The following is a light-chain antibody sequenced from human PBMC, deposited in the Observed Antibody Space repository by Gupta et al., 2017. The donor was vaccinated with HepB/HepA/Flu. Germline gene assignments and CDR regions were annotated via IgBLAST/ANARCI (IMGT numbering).Light chain of an antibody. V-gene: IGKV3-20*01. CDR3: QQYGTSPRIT. CDR1: QTIRSDY. J-gene: IGKJ5*01. Sequence: EIVLTQSPGTLSLSPGERATLFCRASQTIRSDYLAWCQQKPGQAPRLLISSASIRATGIPDRFTGSGSGTDXTLTISXLEPEDFAVYYCQQYGTSPRITFGXGTRLEIK. CDR2: SAS.